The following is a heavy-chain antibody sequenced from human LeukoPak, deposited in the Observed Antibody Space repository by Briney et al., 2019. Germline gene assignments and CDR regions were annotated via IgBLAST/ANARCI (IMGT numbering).Heavy chain of an antibody. Sequence: GGSLRLSCAASGFTFDDYAMSWVRQAPGKGLEWVSTISASGGNTFYADSVKGRFTISRDNSKNTLHLQMNSLRAEDTAVYYCAKDGRVEQQLYYFDYWGQGALVTVSS. CDR3: AKDGRVEQQLYYFDY. V-gene: IGHV3-23*01. CDR2: ISASGGNT. CDR1: GFTFDDYA. D-gene: IGHD6-13*01. J-gene: IGHJ4*02.